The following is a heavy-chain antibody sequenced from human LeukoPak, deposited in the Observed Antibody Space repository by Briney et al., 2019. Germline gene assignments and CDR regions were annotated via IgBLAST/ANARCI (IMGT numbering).Heavy chain of an antibody. Sequence: GGSLRLSCAASGFTFSGYIMNWVRQAPGKGLEWVSFIGTSGNTIYYADSVKGRFTVSRDNAKNSLYLQMSSLRAEDTAVYYCARDQWLDYWGQGTLVTVSS. CDR1: GFTFSGYI. D-gene: IGHD6-19*01. V-gene: IGHV3-48*01. CDR2: IGTSGNTI. CDR3: ARDQWLDY. J-gene: IGHJ4*02.